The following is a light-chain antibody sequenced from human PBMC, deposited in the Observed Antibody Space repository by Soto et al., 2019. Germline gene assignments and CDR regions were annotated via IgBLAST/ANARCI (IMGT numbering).Light chain of an antibody. CDR1: QSVSSNF. V-gene: IGKV3-20*01. CDR3: QQYGSSAYT. J-gene: IGKJ2*01. CDR2: GAS. Sequence: EIVLTQSPGTLSLSPGERVTLSCRASQSVSSNFLAWYQQKLGQPPRLLIYGASSRATGIPDRFSGSGSGTDFTLTISRLEPEDFAVYYCQQYGSSAYTFGQGTKLEIK.